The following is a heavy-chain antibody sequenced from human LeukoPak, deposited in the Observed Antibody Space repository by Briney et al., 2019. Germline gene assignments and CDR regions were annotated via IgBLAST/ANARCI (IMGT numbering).Heavy chain of an antibody. CDR2: ISYDESNK. V-gene: IGHV3-30*18. Sequence: GGSLRLSCAASGFTFSSYGMQWVRQAPGKGLEWVAVISYDESNKWYADSVKGRFTTSRDNSQNTMSLQMNSLRVDDTGVYYCAKTGTPWYYFDYWGQGTLVTVSS. CDR1: GFTFSSYG. D-gene: IGHD6-13*01. J-gene: IGHJ4*02. CDR3: AKTGTPWYYFDY.